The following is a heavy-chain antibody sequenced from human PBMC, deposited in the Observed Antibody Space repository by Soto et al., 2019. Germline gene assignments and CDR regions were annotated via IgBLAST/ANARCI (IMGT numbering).Heavy chain of an antibody. CDR3: ARTLYDYIWGSYRDFDY. CDR2: IYPGDSDT. CDR1: GYSFTSYW. D-gene: IGHD3-16*02. Sequence: GGSLRLSCKGSGYSFTSYWIGWVRQMPGKGLEWMGIIYPGDSDTRYSPSFQGQVTISADKSISTAYLQWSSLKASDTAMYYCARTLYDYIWGSYRDFDYWGQGTLVTVSS. J-gene: IGHJ4*02. V-gene: IGHV5-51*01.